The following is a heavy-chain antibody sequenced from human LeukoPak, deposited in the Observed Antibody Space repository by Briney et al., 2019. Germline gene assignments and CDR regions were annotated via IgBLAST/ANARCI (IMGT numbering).Heavy chain of an antibody. CDR2: IYTSGST. Sequence: SETLSLTCTVSGGSISSYYWGWIRQPAGKGLEWIGRIYTSGSTNYNPSLKSRVTMSVDTSKNQFSLKLRSVTAADTAVYYCARDRHPARAWWEPLYYYYMDVWGKGTTVTVSS. V-gene: IGHV4-4*07. D-gene: IGHD1-26*01. J-gene: IGHJ6*03. CDR3: ARDRHPARAWWEPLYYYYMDV. CDR1: GGSISSYY.